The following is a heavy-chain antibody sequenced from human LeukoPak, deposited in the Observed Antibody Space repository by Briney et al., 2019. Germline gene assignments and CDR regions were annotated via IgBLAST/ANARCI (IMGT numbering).Heavy chain of an antibody. J-gene: IGHJ4*02. CDR1: GGSNRSYY. Sequence: SETLSLTCTVSGGSNRSYYWSWIRQPPGKGLEWIGYIYYSGSTNYNPSLKSRVTISVDTSKNQFSLKLSSVTAADTAVYYCARVFDFWSGYYQGYYFDYWGQGTLVTVSS. V-gene: IGHV4-59*01. CDR3: ARVFDFWSGYYQGYYFDY. CDR2: IYYSGST. D-gene: IGHD3-3*01.